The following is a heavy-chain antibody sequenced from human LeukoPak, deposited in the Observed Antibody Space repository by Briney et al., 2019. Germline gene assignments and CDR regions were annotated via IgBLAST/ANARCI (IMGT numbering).Heavy chain of an antibody. CDR1: GGSISSGDYY. Sequence: SETLSLTCTVSGGSISSGDYYWSWIRQPPGKGLEWIGYIYYSGSTYYNPSLKSRVTISVDTSKNQFSLKLSSVTAADTAVYYCARGARSYGGNSGYAFDIWGQGTMVTVSS. V-gene: IGHV4-30-4*08. J-gene: IGHJ3*02. CDR2: IYYSGST. CDR3: ARGARSYGGNSGYAFDI. D-gene: IGHD4-23*01.